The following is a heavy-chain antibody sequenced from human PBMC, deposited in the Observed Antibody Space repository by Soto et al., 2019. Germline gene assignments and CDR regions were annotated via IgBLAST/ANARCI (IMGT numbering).Heavy chain of an antibody. V-gene: IGHV4-39*01. CDR2: VHSSGTT. Sequence: QLQLQESGPGLVKPSETLSLSCSVSGVSISGTNYFWRWIRQPPGKGLQWIGSVHSSGTTYYNPYLMSRVAIFVDLSKNQFSLKLTSVTAADTAVCCWATAADLWGQGTLVTVSS. CDR3: ATAADL. D-gene: IGHD6-25*01. J-gene: IGHJ4*02. CDR1: GVSISGTNYF.